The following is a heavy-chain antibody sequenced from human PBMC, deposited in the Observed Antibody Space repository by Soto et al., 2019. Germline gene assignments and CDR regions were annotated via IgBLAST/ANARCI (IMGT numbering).Heavy chain of an antibody. CDR3: AREVGHYYDSSGLNWFDP. V-gene: IGHV3-11*06. D-gene: IGHD3-22*01. CDR1: GFTFSDYY. J-gene: IGHJ5*02. CDR2: ISSSSSYT. Sequence: PGGSLRLSCAASGFTFSDYYMSWIRQAPGKGLEWVSYISSSSSYTNYADSVKGRFTISRDNAKNSLYLQMNSLRAEDTAVYYCAREVGHYYDSSGLNWFDPWGQGTLVTVSS.